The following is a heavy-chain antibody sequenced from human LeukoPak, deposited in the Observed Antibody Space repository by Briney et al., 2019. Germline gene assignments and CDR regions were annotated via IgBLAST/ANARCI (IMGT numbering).Heavy chain of an antibody. CDR1: GGSFSGYY. V-gene: IGHV4-34*01. CDR3: ARGSGDGYNHFDY. Sequence: SETLSLTCAVYGGSFSGYYWSWIRQAPGKGLEWIGEINHSGSTNYNPSLKSRVTISVDTSKNQFSLKLSSVTAADTAVYYCARGSGDGYNHFDYWGQGTLVTVSS. CDR2: INHSGST. J-gene: IGHJ4*02. D-gene: IGHD5-24*01.